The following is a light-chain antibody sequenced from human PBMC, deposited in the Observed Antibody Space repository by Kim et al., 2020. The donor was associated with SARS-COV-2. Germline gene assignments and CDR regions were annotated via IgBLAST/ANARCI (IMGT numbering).Light chain of an antibody. Sequence: SVCVGDSVTITRREREGMSSFLFWSQQTTGTPPKVLIYAAHTLECGVLSSFSGSVSGTYFTLHMHSLQPEDCATHYCPQLKFSPHTFGTGTKR. J-gene: IGKJ2*01. CDR1: EGMSSF. CDR3: PQLKFSPHT. CDR2: AAH. V-gene: IGKV1-9*01.